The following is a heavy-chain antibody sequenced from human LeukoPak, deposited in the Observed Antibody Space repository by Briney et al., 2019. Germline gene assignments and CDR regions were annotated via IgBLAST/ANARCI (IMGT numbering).Heavy chain of an antibody. CDR3: ARDQG. CDR2: IKEDGSEK. CDR1: GFTFTNYW. Sequence: GGSLRLPCAASGFTFTNYWMSWVRQAPGKGLEWVANIKEDGSEKYYVDSVKGRFTISRDNAKNSLYLQMNSLRAEDTAVYYCARDQGWGQGTLVTVSS. V-gene: IGHV3-7*01. J-gene: IGHJ4*02.